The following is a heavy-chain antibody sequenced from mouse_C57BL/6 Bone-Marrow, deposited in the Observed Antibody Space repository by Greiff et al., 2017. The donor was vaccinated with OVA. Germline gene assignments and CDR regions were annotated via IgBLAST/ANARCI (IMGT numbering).Heavy chain of an antibody. CDR2: INYDGSST. CDR1: GFTFSDYY. V-gene: IGHV5-16*01. Sequence: EVQRVESEGGLVQPGSSMKLSCTASGFTFSDYYMAWVRQVPEKGLEWVANINYDGSSTYYLDSLKSRFIISRDNAKNILYLQMSSLKSEDTATYYCARECDYYGAMDYWGQGTSVTVSS. J-gene: IGHJ4*01. CDR3: ARECDYYGAMDY. D-gene: IGHD1-1*01.